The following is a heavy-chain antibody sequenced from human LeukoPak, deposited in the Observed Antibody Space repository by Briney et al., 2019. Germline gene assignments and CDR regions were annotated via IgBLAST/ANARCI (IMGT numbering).Heavy chain of an antibody. V-gene: IGHV1-46*01. Sequence: ASVKVSYKASGYTFTSYYMHWVRQAPGQGLEWMGIINPSGGSTSYAQKFQGRVTMTRDTSTSTVYMELSSLRSEDAAVYYCARDGRVAGTGENWFDPWGQGTLVTVSS. D-gene: IGHD6-19*01. CDR1: GYTFTSYY. CDR3: ARDGRVAGTGENWFDP. J-gene: IGHJ5*02. CDR2: INPSGGST.